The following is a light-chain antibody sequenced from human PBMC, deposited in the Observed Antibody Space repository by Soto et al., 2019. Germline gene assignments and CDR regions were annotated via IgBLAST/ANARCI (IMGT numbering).Light chain of an antibody. Sequence: AIQVTQSPSSLSASEGDRVTITCRASQAIRNDVVWFQQKPGKAPKLLIYAGFRLQSGVPSRFSGSGSGTGFTLTINSLQPEDFATYYCLQDYNYPYTFGQGTTLEIK. J-gene: IGKJ2*01. CDR3: LQDYNYPYT. V-gene: IGKV1-6*01. CDR2: AGF. CDR1: QAIRND.